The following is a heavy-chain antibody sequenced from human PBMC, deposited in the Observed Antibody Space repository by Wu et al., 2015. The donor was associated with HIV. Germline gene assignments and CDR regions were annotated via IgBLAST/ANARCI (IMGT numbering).Heavy chain of an antibody. CDR3: VTSSNFRNSNKNYYYMDV. Sequence: QVQLLQSGAEVKNPGSSVRVSCKASGATFTSYALSWVRQAPGQGLEWMGRLIPMYGTADYAQKFQGRVTITADDSTSTAYMDVSSLRSDDTAVYYCVTSSNFRNSNKNYYYMDVWGKGTTVTVSS. J-gene: IGHJ6*03. D-gene: IGHD2/OR15-2a*01. V-gene: IGHV1-69*13. CDR2: LIPMYGTA. CDR1: GATFTSYA.